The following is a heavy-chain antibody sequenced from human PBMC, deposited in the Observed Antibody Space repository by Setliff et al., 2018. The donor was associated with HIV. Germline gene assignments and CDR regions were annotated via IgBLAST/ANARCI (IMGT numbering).Heavy chain of an antibody. V-gene: IGHV4-39*07. CDR2: VHYSGST. D-gene: IGHD3-22*01. J-gene: IGHJ6*03. CDR1: GGAISSGSYY. CDR3: ARGLRVYDSSGYYYRDYYYYYMDV. Sequence: SETLSLTCTVSGGAISSGSYYWGWIRQPPGKGLEWIGSVHYSGSTYYNPSLKSRVTISVDTSKNQFSLKLSSVTAADTAVYYCARGLRVYDSSGYYYRDYYYYYMDVWGKGTTVTVSS.